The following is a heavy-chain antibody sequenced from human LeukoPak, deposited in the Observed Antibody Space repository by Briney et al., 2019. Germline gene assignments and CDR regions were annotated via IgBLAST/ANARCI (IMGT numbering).Heavy chain of an antibody. J-gene: IGHJ4*02. V-gene: IGHV4-34*01. CDR1: GGSFSGYY. CDR2: INHSGST. D-gene: IGHD3-10*01. Sequence: TSETLSLTCAVYGGSFSGYYWSWIRQPPGKGLEWIGEINHSGSTNYNPSLKSRVTISVDTSKNQFSLKLSSVTAADTAVYYCARSGFGESRPFPLDYWGQGTLVTVSS. CDR3: ARSGFGESRPFPLDY.